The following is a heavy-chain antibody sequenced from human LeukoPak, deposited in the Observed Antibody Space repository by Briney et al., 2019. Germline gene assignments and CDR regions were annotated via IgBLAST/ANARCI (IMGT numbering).Heavy chain of an antibody. D-gene: IGHD3-22*01. V-gene: IGHV5-51*01. CDR1: GYSFTSYW. CDR2: IYPGDSDT. CDR3: ARPHYDSSGYYYLFDY. Sequence: GESLKISCKGSGYSFTSYWIGWVRQMPGKGLEWMGIIYPGDSDTRYSPSFQGQVTISADKSISTAYLQWSSLKASDTAMYYCARPHYDSSGYYYLFDYWGQGTLVTVSS. J-gene: IGHJ4*02.